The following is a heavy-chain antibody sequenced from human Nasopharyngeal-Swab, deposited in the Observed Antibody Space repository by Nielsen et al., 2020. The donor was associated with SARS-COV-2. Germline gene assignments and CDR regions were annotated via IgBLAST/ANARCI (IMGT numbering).Heavy chain of an antibody. J-gene: IGHJ4*02. CDR3: ATAYNGNYYWDY. V-gene: IGHV5-51*01. CDR1: GYSFSSYW. D-gene: IGHD1-7*01. Sequence: GESLKISCKGSGYSFSSYWIGWVRQMPGTALEWMGIMYPRASDTRYSPSFQGQVNISADKSISTAYLQWSSLKASDTDMYYCATAYNGNYYWDYWGQGTLVTVSS. CDR2: MYPRASDT.